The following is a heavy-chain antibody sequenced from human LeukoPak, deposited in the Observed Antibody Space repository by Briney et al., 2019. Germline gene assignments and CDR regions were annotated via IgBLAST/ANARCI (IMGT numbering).Heavy chain of an antibody. V-gene: IGHV4-59*01. D-gene: IGHD5-18*01. CDR2: IYCSGST. J-gene: IGHJ4*02. Sequence: SETLSLTCTVSGGSISSYYWNWIRQPRGKGLEWIGYIYCSGSTNYNPSLKSRVTISVDTSKNQFSLKLSSVTAADTAVYYCASGYSYGYPDYWGQGTLVTVSS. CDR1: GGSISSYY. CDR3: ASGYSYGYPDY.